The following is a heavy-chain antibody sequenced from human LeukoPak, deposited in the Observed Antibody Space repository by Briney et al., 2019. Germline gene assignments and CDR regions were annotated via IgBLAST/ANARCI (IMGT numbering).Heavy chain of an antibody. Sequence: SETLSLTCTVSGGSISTSSYYWGWIRQPPGKGLEWIGSIYYTGSTYYNPSLNSRVTVSVDTSKNQFSLKLSSVTAADTAMYYCASRTRFGELRFDYWGQGTLVTVSS. J-gene: IGHJ4*02. D-gene: IGHD3-10*01. CDR3: ASRTRFGELRFDY. V-gene: IGHV4-39*01. CDR2: IYYTGST. CDR1: GGSISTSSYY.